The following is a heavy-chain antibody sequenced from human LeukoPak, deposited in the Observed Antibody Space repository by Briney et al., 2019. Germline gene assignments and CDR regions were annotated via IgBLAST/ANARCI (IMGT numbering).Heavy chain of an antibody. CDR1: GGTFSSYA. Sequence: ASVKVSCKASGGTFSSYAISWVRQAPGQGLEWMGWINPNSGGTNYAQKFQGRVTMTRDTSISTAYMELSRLRSDDTAVYYCARDREDRQLFPWGQGTLVTVSS. CDR2: INPNSGGT. V-gene: IGHV1-2*02. CDR3: ARDREDRQLFP. J-gene: IGHJ5*02. D-gene: IGHD6-6*01.